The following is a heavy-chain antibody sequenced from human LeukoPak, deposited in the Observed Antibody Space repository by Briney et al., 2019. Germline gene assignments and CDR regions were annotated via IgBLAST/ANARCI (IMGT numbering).Heavy chain of an antibody. J-gene: IGHJ4*02. CDR3: TRRMGSGYDFGY. CDR2: ITPRSGGT. CDR1: GYTFGDHY. D-gene: IGHD5-12*01. Sequence: ASVKVSCKASGYTFGDHYIHWVRQAPGQGLEWMGWITPRSGGTNYAQKFQGRLTMTRDTSITTAYMELSSLRTDDTAVYYCTRRMGSGYDFGYWGRGTLVTVSS. V-gene: IGHV1-2*02.